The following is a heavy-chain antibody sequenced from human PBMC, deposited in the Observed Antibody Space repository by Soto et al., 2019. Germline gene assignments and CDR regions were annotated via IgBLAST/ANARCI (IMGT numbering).Heavy chain of an antibody. CDR3: ARSWVTGKGGLDV. J-gene: IGHJ6*02. Sequence: ASVKVSCKASGYTFTSYGFSCVRQAPGQGLEWMGWISGYTGNTNYAQKIQGRVTMTTDTSTSTAHMELRSLISDDTAVYYCARSWVTGKGGLDVWGQGTTVTVSS. V-gene: IGHV1-18*01. CDR2: ISGYTGNT. D-gene: IGHD2-21*02. CDR1: GYTFTSYG.